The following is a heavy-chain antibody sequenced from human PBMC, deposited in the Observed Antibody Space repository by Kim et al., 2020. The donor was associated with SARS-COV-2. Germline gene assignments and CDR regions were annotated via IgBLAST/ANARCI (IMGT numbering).Heavy chain of an antibody. CDR1: GGSISSSSYY. Sequence: SETLSLTCTVSGGSISSSSYYWGWIRQPPGKGLEWIGSIYYSGSTYYNPSLKSRVTISVDTSKNQFSLKLSSVTAADTAVYYCARHISSSLGAGFDYWGQGTLVTVSS. V-gene: IGHV4-39*01. J-gene: IGHJ4*02. CDR2: IYYSGST. CDR3: ARHISSSLGAGFDY. D-gene: IGHD6-6*01.